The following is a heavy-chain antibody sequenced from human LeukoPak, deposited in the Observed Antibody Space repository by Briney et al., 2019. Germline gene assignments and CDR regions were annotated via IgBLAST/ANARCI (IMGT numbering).Heavy chain of an antibody. Sequence: PGGSLRLSCVASGFTFSTYGMHWVRQAPGKGLEWVAVISYDGNNEYCVDSVKGRFTVSRDNSMNMVYLQMNSLRAEDTAVYFCANSLATYYFDSWGQGTLVTVSS. CDR2: ISYDGNNE. V-gene: IGHV3-30*18. D-gene: IGHD1-1*01. CDR3: ANSLATYYFDS. J-gene: IGHJ4*02. CDR1: GFTFSTYG.